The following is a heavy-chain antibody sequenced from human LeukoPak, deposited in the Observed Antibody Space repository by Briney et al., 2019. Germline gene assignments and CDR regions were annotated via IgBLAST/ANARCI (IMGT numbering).Heavy chain of an antibody. D-gene: IGHD2-2*03. CDR2: INHSGST. CDR3: ARVRVGYCSSTSCYGRRSVGQREVSWFDP. V-gene: IGHV4-34*01. J-gene: IGHJ5*02. Sequence: SETLSLTCAVYGGSFSGYYWSWIRQPPGKGLEWIGEINHSGSTNYNPSLKSRVTISVDTSKNQFSLKLSSVTAADTAVYYCARVRVGYCSSTSCYGRRSVGQREVSWFDPGGQGTLVTVSS. CDR1: GGSFSGYY.